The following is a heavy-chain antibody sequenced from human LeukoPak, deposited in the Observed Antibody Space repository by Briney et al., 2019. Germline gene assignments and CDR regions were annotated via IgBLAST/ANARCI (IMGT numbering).Heavy chain of an antibody. D-gene: IGHD2-15*01. V-gene: IGHV1-8*01. Sequence: ASVRVSCKASGYTFTSYDINWVRQATGQGLEWMGWMNPNSGNTGYAQKFQGRVTMTRDTSSRTAYMELSSLRSDDTAVYYCARSRGPQQGSPLFDYWGLGTLVTVSS. CDR3: ARSRGPQQGSPLFDY. J-gene: IGHJ4*02. CDR1: GYTFTSYD. CDR2: MNPNSGNT.